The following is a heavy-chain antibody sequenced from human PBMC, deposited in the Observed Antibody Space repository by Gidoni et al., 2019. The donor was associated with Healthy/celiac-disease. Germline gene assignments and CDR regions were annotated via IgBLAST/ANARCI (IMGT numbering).Heavy chain of an antibody. CDR2: ISYDGSNK. D-gene: IGHD2-2*01. CDR1: GFTFSRSA. CDR3: ARSPQPNRRRPLYYYYGMDV. J-gene: IGHJ6*04. V-gene: IGHV3-30-3*01. Sequence: QVQLVESGGGVVQPGRSLRLSCAASGFTFSRSAIHWVRQAPGKGLEWVAVISYDGSNKYYADSEKGRFTSSRDNSKNTLYLQMNSLRADDTAVYYCARSPQPNRRRPLYYYYGMDVWGKGTTVTVSS.